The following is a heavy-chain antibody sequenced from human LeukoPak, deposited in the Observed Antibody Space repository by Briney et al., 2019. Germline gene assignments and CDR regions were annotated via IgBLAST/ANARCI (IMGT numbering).Heavy chain of an antibody. CDR3: ARAIRQLTGGTDAFDI. CDR2: ISGSGGTT. D-gene: IGHD7-27*01. CDR1: GFTFSDYS. Sequence: PGGSLRLSCAASGFTFSDYSMNWVRQAPGRGLEWVSGISGSGGTTEYADSVKGRFTISRDKFKNTLYLQMNSLIFEDTAVYYCARAIRQLTGGTDAFDIWGQGTMVTVSS. J-gene: IGHJ3*02. V-gene: IGHV3-23*01.